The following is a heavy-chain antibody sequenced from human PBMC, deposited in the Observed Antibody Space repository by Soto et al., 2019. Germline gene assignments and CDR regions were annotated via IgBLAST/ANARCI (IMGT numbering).Heavy chain of an antibody. Sequence: PSETLSLTCAVSGGSISSSNWWSWVRQPPGKGLEWIGEIYHSGSTNSNPSLKSRVTISVDKSKNQFSLKLSSVTAADTAVYYCAREVTDYDILTGYYRRGNWFDPWGQGTLVTVPS. CDR3: AREVTDYDILTGYYRRGNWFDP. CDR1: GGSISSSNW. J-gene: IGHJ5*02. V-gene: IGHV4-4*02. D-gene: IGHD3-9*01. CDR2: IYHSGST.